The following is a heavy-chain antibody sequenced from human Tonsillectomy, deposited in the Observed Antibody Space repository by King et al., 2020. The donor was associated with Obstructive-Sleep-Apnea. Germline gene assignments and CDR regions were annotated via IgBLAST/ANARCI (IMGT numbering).Heavy chain of an antibody. V-gene: IGHV3-15*01. Sequence: VQLVESGGGLVKPGGSLRLSCAASGFTFSNAWMSWVRQAPGKGLEWVGRIKSKTDCGTTDYAAPVKGRFTISRDDSKNTLYLQMNSLKTEDTAVYYCTTVSKSTPDYWGQGTLVTVSS. CDR3: TTVSKSTPDY. CDR1: GFTFSNAW. CDR2: IKSKTDCGTT. J-gene: IGHJ4*02.